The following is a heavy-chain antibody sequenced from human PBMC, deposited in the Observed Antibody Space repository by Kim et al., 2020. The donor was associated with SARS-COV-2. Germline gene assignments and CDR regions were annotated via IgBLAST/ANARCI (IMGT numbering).Heavy chain of an antibody. J-gene: IGHJ4*02. Sequence: SETLSLTCTVSGGSMSTNYWSWVRQPPGKGLEWIGYNYYRGSTNYNPSLKSRVTIPVDTSKNQFSLKLTSVSAADTAVYYCVDMGSGLDGGYYFHSWGQGILVTVSS. CDR1: GGSMSTNY. V-gene: IGHV4-59*01. CDR3: VDMGSGLDGGYYFHS. CDR2: NYYRGST. D-gene: IGHD6-19*01.